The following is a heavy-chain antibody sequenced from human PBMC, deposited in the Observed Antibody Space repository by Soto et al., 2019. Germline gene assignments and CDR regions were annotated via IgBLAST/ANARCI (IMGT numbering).Heavy chain of an antibody. V-gene: IGHV4-34*01. J-gene: IGHJ3*02. Sequence: SETLSLTCAVYGGSFSGYSWSWIRQPPGKGLEWIGEINHSGSANYNPSLKSRVTISLDTSKKHFSLNLSSVTAADTAVYYCARGECGGGYCSFFDILGQGTVVTVSS. CDR2: INHSGSA. CDR1: GGSFSGYS. CDR3: ARGECGGGYCSFFDI. D-gene: IGHD2-21*02.